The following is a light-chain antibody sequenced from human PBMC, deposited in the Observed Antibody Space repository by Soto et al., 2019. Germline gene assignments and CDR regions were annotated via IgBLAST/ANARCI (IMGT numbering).Light chain of an antibody. CDR3: QQYNSYTT. CDR2: DAS. Sequence: DIQMTQSPSTLSASVGDRVTITCRASQSISTWLAWYQQKPGKAPKLLIYDASSLQSGVPSRFSGHGSGTDFTLNISSLQTDDFATYYCQQYNSYTTFGQETKLEIK. V-gene: IGKV1-5*01. CDR1: QSISTW. J-gene: IGKJ2*01.